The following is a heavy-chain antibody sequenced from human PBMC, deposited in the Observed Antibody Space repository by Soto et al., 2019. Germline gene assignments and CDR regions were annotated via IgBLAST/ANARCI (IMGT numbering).Heavy chain of an antibody. D-gene: IGHD3-16*01. J-gene: IGHJ5*02. Sequence: ASVKVSCKASGYSFTNNDVSWVRQATGQGLEWMGWMNPGSGDTGYAQKFQGRVTMTRDISIATAYMELSSLRSDDTAIYYCARMATFGSLNWFDPWGQGTQVTVSS. V-gene: IGHV1-8*01. CDR1: GYSFTNND. CDR2: MNPGSGDT. CDR3: ARMATFGSLNWFDP.